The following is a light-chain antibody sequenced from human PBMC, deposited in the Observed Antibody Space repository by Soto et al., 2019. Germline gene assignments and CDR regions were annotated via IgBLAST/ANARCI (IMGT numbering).Light chain of an antibody. CDR1: QSGSSN. CDR3: QQYNNWPPST. J-gene: IGKJ5*01. Sequence: EIVMTQSPATLSVSPGERATLSCRASQSGSSNLAWYQQKPGQAPSLLIYVASTRATGIPARFSGSGSGTEFTLTISSLQSEDFAVYYCQQYNNWPPSTFGQGTRLEIK. CDR2: VAS. V-gene: IGKV3-15*01.